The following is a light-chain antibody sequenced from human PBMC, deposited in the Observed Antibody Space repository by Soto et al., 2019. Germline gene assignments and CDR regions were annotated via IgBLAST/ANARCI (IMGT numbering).Light chain of an antibody. CDR1: SSDVGSYNL. Sequence: QSALTQPASVSGSPGQSITISCTGTSSDVGSYNLVSWYQQHPGKAPKLMIYEVSKRPSGVSNRFSGSKSGNTASLTISGRQAEADADYYCCSYAGSSTDVFGTGTKLTVL. CDR2: EVS. V-gene: IGLV2-23*02. J-gene: IGLJ1*01. CDR3: CSYAGSSTDV.